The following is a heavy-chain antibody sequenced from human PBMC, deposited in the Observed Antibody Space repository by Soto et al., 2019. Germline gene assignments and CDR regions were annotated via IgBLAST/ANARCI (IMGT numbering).Heavy chain of an antibody. CDR1: GFAFGTYA. Sequence: VQLLESGGGMVQPGGSLRLSCGASGFAFGTYAMNWVRQAPGKGLEWVSGISSRGGSTFYADSVQGRFIISRDNSKNTLYWQMDNLRVADTAIYYCAKGGAEMLGYYYYFVMDVWGQGTTVSVSS. CDR2: ISSRGGST. V-gene: IGHV3-23*01. J-gene: IGHJ6*02. CDR3: AKGGAEMLGYYYYFVMDV. D-gene: IGHD2-8*01.